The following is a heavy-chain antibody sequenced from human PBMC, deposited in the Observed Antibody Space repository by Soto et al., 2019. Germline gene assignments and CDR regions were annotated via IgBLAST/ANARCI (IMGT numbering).Heavy chain of an antibody. CDR1: GGSISSGGYY. J-gene: IGHJ6*02. D-gene: IGHD3-9*01. CDR2: INYSGST. Sequence: PSETLSLTCTVSGGSISSGGYYWSWIRQHPGKGLEWIGDINYSGSTNYNPSLKSRVTISVDTSKNQFSLKLSSVTAADTAVYYCARHPTPLLTGYNYYYGMDVWGQGTTVTVSS. V-gene: IGHV4-31*03. CDR3: ARHPTPLLTGYNYYYGMDV.